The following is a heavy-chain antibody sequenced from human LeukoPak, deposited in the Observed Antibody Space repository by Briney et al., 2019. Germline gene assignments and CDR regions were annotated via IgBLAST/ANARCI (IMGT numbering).Heavy chain of an antibody. Sequence: GGSLRLSCAASGFTLSSYAMSWVRQAPGKGLEWVSAISGSGGSTYYADSVKGRFTISRDNSKNTLYMQMNSLRAEDTAVYYCAKVIEWFGELFDPWGQGTLVTVSS. CDR3: AKVIEWFGELFDP. CDR2: ISGSGGST. CDR1: GFTLSSYA. V-gene: IGHV3-23*01. D-gene: IGHD3-10*01. J-gene: IGHJ5*02.